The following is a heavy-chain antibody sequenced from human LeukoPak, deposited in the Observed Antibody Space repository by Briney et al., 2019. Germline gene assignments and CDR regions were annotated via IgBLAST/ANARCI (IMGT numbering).Heavy chain of an antibody. Sequence: PSETPSLTCIVSGGSISIYYWNWIRQPPGKGLEWIGYIYNSGSTGYNPSLKRRVTISADTSKNQFSLKLTSVTAADTAVYYCARDRELGSWGQGILVTVSS. CDR1: GGSISIYY. J-gene: IGHJ5*02. V-gene: IGHV4-59*01. CDR3: ARDRELGS. D-gene: IGHD3-16*01. CDR2: IYNSGST.